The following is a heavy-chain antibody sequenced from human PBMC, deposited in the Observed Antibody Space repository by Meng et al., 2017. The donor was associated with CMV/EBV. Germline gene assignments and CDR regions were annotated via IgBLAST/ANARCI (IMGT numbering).Heavy chain of an antibody. J-gene: IGHJ4*02. Sequence: SETLSLTCTVSGGSISSSSYYWGWIRQPPGTGLEWIGSIYYSGSTYYNPSLKSRVTISVDTSKNQFSLKLSSVTAADTAVYYCATLYGSGSYLRRGAGPADYWGQGTLVTVSS. CDR1: GGSISSSSYY. CDR3: ATLYGSGSYLRRGAGPADY. V-gene: IGHV4-39*07. CDR2: IYYSGST. D-gene: IGHD3-10*01.